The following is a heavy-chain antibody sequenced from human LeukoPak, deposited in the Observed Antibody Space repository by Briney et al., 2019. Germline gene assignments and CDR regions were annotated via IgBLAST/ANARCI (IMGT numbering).Heavy chain of an antibody. CDR1: GGSFSGYY. V-gene: IGHV4-34*01. Sequence: SETLSLTCAVYGGSFSGYYWSWIRQPPGKGLEWIGEINHSGSTNYNPSLKSRVTISVDTSKNQFSLKLSSVTAADTAVYYCARSDFWSGFDYWGKGTLVTVSS. J-gene: IGHJ4*02. D-gene: IGHD3-3*01. CDR2: INHSGST. CDR3: ARSDFWSGFDY.